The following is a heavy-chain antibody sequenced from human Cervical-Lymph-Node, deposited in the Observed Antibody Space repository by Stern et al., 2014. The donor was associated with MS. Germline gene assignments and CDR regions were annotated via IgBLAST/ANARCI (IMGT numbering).Heavy chain of an antibody. D-gene: IGHD3-3*01. J-gene: IGHJ4*02. Sequence: EVQLVESGAGVKKPGESLKISCQSSGYNFTNYWIGWVRQMPGTGLEWLGTSYPGDSGPADTPSLQGRVTISANKPTSTASLQGSSRRPSDTAIYYCARVISGVRPPFDYWGQGTPVTVSS. CDR1: GYNFTNYW. V-gene: IGHV5-51*01. CDR3: ARVISGVRPPFDY. CDR2: SYPGDSGP.